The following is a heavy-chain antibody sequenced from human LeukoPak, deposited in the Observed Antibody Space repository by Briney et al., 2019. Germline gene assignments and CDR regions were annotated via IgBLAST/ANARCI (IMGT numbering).Heavy chain of an antibody. V-gene: IGHV3-21*01. Sequence: GGSLRLSCAASGFTFSSYSMKWVRQAPGKGLEWVSSISSSSYIYYADSVKGRFTISRDNAKNSLYLQMNSLRAEDTAVYYCARDSSSLYFSGSYPSWGQGTLVTVSS. CDR1: GFTFSSYS. CDR3: ARDSSSLYFSGSYPS. D-gene: IGHD1-26*01. CDR2: ISSSSYI. J-gene: IGHJ5*02.